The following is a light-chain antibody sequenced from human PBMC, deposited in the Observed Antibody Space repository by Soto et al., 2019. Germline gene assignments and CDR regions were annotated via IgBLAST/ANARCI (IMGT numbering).Light chain of an antibody. CDR2: AAS. Sequence: DIQSTQSPATLPASVGDRVTITCRASQSISNWLAWYQQKPGKAPKLLIYAASSLQSGVPSRFSGSGFGTDFTLTISSLEPEDAAVYYCQQRSNWPPITFGQGTRLEIK. J-gene: IGKJ5*01. V-gene: IGKV1-5*01. CDR3: QQRSNWPPIT. CDR1: QSISNW.